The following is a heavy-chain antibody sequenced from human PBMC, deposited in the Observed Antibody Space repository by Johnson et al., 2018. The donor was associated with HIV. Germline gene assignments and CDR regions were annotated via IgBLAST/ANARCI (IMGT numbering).Heavy chain of an antibody. J-gene: IGHJ3*02. CDR1: GFTFNDYV. D-gene: IGHD6-6*01. V-gene: IGHV3-20*04. Sequence: VQLVESGGSVARPGGSLRLSCVASGFTFNDYVMSWVRQAPGKGLEWVSSINWNGGKTFYADSVKGRLTISRDNAYNSLYLQMNSLRAEDTAVYYCAGLRAARPRSFDIWGQGTMVTVSS. CDR2: INWNGGKT. CDR3: AGLRAARPRSFDI.